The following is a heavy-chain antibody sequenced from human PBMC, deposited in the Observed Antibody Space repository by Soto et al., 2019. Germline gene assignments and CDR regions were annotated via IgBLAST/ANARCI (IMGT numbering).Heavy chain of an antibody. CDR2: INPYSGNT. CDR3: AKNAVSGDDASHLDY. V-gene: IGHV1-18*01. Sequence: QIHLVQSGPEVREPGASVKLSCKTSGYTFITYGLTWVRQAPGEGLEWMGWINPYSGNTAFAEKFQDRITVTTDTSTDTAYMELEDLDSDDTAVYYCAKNAVSGDDASHLDYWGQGTLVAVST. J-gene: IGHJ4*02. CDR1: GYTFITYG. D-gene: IGHD2-21*02.